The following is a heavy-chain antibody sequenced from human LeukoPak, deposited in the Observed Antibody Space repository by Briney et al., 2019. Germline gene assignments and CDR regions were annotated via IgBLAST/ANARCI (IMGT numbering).Heavy chain of an antibody. CDR3: ARLNPTYYYGSGSYYMNY. J-gene: IGHJ4*02. V-gene: IGHV4-38-2*02. CDR1: GYSISSGYY. Sequence: SETLSLTCTVSGYSISSGYYWGWIRQPPGKGLEWIGEINHSGSTNYNPSLKSRVTISVDTSKNQFSLKLSSVTAADTAVYYCARLNPTYYYGSGSYYMNYWGQGTLVTVPS. CDR2: INHSGST. D-gene: IGHD3-10*01.